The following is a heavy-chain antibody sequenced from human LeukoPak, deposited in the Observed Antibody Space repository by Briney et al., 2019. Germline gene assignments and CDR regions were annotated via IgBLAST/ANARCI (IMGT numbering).Heavy chain of an antibody. J-gene: IGHJ6*03. D-gene: IGHD1-1*01. CDR3: ARGQRARGYYYYYMDV. V-gene: IGHV3-74*01. CDR1: GFTFSSYW. CDR2: INSDGSST. Sequence: GGSLRLSCAASGFTFSSYWMHWVRQAPGKGLVWVSRINSDGSSTSYADSVKGRFTISRDNAKNTVYLQMNGLRAEDTAVYYCARGQRARGYYYYYMDVWGKGTTVTVSS.